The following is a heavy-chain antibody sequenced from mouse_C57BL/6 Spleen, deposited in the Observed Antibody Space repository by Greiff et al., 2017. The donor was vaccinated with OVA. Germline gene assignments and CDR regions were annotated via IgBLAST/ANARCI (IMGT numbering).Heavy chain of an antibody. J-gene: IGHJ4*01. CDR1: GYAFSSSW. Sequence: VKLMESGPELVKPGASVKISCKASGYAFSSSWMNWVKQRPGKGLEWIGRIYPGDGDTNYNGKFKGKATLTADKSSSTAYMQLSSLTSEDSAVYFCARGGYYPMDYWGQGTSVTVSS. V-gene: IGHV1-82*01. CDR2: IYPGDGDT. CDR3: ARGGYYPMDY.